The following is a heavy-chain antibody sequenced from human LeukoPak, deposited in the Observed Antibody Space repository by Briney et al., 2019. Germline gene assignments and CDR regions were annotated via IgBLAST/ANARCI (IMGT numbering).Heavy chain of an antibody. V-gene: IGHV1-69*01. D-gene: IGHD3-16*01. Sequence: SVKVSCKASGGTFSSYAISWVRQAPGQGLEWMGGIIPIFGTANYAQKFQGRVTITADESTSTAYMELSSLTSGDTAVYYCARGGLMMKTNWGQGTLVTVSS. J-gene: IGHJ4*02. CDR1: GGTFSSYA. CDR2: IIPIFGTA. CDR3: ARGGLMMKTN.